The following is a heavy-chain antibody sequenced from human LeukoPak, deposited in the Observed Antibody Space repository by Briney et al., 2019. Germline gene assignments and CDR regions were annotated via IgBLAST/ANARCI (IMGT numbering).Heavy chain of an antibody. CDR3: ARANYYDSSGYSRGAFDI. CDR1: GYSISSGYY. CDR2: IFHSGST. V-gene: IGHV4-38-2*02. D-gene: IGHD3-22*01. J-gene: IGHJ3*02. Sequence: SETLSLTCTVSGYSISSGYYWGWIRQPPGKGLEWIGSIFHSGSTYYTPSLKSRVTISVGTSKNQFSLKLSSVTAADTAVYYCARANYYDSSGYSRGAFDIWGQGTMVTVSS.